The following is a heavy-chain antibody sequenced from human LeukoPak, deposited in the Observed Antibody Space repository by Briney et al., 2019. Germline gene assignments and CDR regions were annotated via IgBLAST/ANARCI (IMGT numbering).Heavy chain of an antibody. V-gene: IGHV4-4*07. Sequence: PSETLSLTCTVSGGSISSYYWSWIRQPAGKGLEWIGRIYTSGSTNYNPSLKSRVTMSVDTSKNQFSLKLSSVTAADTAVYYCARDRSGYSYGYMYYYYYMDAWGKGTTVTISS. CDR3: ARDRSGYSYGYMYYYYYMDA. CDR1: GGSISSYY. J-gene: IGHJ6*03. D-gene: IGHD5-18*01. CDR2: IYTSGST.